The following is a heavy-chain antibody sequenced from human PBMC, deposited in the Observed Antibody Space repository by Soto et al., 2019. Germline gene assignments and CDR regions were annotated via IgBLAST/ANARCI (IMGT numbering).Heavy chain of an antibody. V-gene: IGHV1-18*01. D-gene: IGHD3-22*01. CDR1: GYTFTSYG. Sequence: QVQLVQSGAEVKKPGASVKVSCKASGYTFTSYGISWVRQAPGQGLEWMGWISAYNGNTNYAQKLQGRVTMTTDTSTSTAYMELRSLRSDDTDVYYCARPYYYDSSGYYDTSFDYWGQGTLVTVSS. CDR2: ISAYNGNT. J-gene: IGHJ4*02. CDR3: ARPYYYDSSGYYDTSFDY.